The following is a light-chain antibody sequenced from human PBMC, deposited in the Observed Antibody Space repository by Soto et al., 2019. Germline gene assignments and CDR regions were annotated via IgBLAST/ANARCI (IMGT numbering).Light chain of an antibody. CDR3: AAWDDSLHGYV. Sequence: QSVLSQPPSSSGTPGQRVTISCSGSISNIGSNTVSWYQQFPGTAPKLLIYFNIQRPSGVPDRFSGSKSGTSASLAISGLQSEDEADYYCAAWDDSLHGYVFGTGTKVTVL. CDR1: ISNIGSNT. V-gene: IGLV1-44*01. CDR2: FNI. J-gene: IGLJ1*01.